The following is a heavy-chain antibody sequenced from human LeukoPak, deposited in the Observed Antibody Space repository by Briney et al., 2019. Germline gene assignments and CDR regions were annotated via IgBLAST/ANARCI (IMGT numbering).Heavy chain of an antibody. V-gene: IGHV3-30-3*01. CDR2: ISYDGSNK. CDR1: GFTFSSYA. D-gene: IGHD3-22*01. CDR3: AREGSYYDSSGYYSTLFDY. J-gene: IGHJ4*02. Sequence: GSLRLSCAASGFTFSSYAMHWVRQAPGKGLEWVAVISYDGSNKYYADSVKGRFTISRYNSKNTLYLQMTSLRAEDTAVYYCAREGSYYDSSGYYSTLFDYWGQGTLVTVSS.